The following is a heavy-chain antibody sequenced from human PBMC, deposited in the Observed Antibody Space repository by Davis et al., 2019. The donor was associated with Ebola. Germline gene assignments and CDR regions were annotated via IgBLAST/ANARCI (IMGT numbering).Heavy chain of an antibody. Sequence: ASVKVSCKASGYTFTSYGISWVRQAPGQGLEWMGWISAYNGNTNYAQKLQGRVTMTTDTSTSTAYMELRSLRSDDTAVYYCARDLGFAITMVRGVMDVWGQGTTVTVSS. D-gene: IGHD3-10*01. V-gene: IGHV1-18*04. J-gene: IGHJ6*02. CDR1: GYTFTSYG. CDR2: ISAYNGNT. CDR3: ARDLGFAITMVRGVMDV.